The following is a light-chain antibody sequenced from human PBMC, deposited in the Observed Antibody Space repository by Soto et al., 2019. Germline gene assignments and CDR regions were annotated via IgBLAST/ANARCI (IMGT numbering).Light chain of an antibody. CDR2: EAS. Sequence: DIQMTQSPSSLSASVGDRVTITCRASQGIRNGLGWDQQKPGKAPKLQIYEASIMQSGVTSRFSSIGSRTEFTLTISCLQPEDFATYCCLQYNSYPQTFGQGTSVEIK. V-gene: IGKV1-17*01. CDR3: LQYNSYPQT. J-gene: IGKJ1*01. CDR1: QGIRNG.